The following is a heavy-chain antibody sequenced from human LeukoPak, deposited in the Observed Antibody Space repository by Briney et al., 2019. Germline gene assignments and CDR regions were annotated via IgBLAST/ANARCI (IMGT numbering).Heavy chain of an antibody. CDR3: AKDLGEPPGL. CDR2: ISYDGSNK. CDR1: GFTFSSYG. J-gene: IGHJ4*02. D-gene: IGHD3-10*01. Sequence: GGSLRLSCAASGFTFSSYGMHWVRQAPGKGLEWVAVISYDGSNKYYADSVKGRFTISRDNSKNTLYLQMNSPRAEDTAVYYCAKDLGEPPGLWGQGTLVTVSS. V-gene: IGHV3-30*18.